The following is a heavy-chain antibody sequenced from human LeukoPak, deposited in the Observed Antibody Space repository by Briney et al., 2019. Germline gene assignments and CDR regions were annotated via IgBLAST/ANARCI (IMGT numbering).Heavy chain of an antibody. CDR3: ARESGFWAAADINYNWFDP. CDR1: GYTFTSYD. CDR2: MNPNSGNT. Sequence: ASVKVSCKASGYTFTSYDINWVRQATGQGLEWMGWMNPNSGNTGYAQKFQGRVTMTRNTSISTAYMELSSLRSEDTAVYYCARESGFWAAADINYNWFDPWGQGTLVTVSS. J-gene: IGHJ5*02. V-gene: IGHV1-8*01. D-gene: IGHD6-13*01.